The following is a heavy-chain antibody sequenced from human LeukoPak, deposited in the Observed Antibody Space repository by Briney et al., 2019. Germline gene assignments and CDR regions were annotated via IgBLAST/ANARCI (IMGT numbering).Heavy chain of an antibody. D-gene: IGHD6-6*01. CDR2: IWYDGSNK. CDR3: ARDALYSSSSFGWFDP. J-gene: IGHJ5*02. Sequence: GGSLRLSCAASGFTFSSYGMHWVRQAPGKGLEWVAVIWYDGSNKYYADSEKGRFTISRDNSKNTLYLQMNSLRAEDTAVYYCARDALYSSSSFGWFDPWGQGTLVTVSS. CDR1: GFTFSSYG. V-gene: IGHV3-33*01.